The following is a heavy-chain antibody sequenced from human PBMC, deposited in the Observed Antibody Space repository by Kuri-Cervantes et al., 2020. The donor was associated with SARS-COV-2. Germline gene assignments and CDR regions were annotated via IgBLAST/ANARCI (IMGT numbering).Heavy chain of an antibody. CDR1: GFTFSAYT. D-gene: IGHD6-25*01. Sequence: GESLKISCVASGFTFSAYTLNWVRQAPGKGLEWVSSISSSSSYIYYADSVKGRFTISRDNAKNSLYLQMNSLRAEDTAVYYCARSGKRSTWNYFDYWGQGTLVTVSS. CDR2: ISSSSSYI. J-gene: IGHJ4*02. V-gene: IGHV3-21*01. CDR3: ARSGKRSTWNYFDY.